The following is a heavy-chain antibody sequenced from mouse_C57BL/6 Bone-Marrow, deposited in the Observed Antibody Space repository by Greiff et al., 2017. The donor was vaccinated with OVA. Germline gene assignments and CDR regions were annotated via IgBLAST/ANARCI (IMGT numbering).Heavy chain of an antibody. D-gene: IGHD1-1*01. V-gene: IGHV3-8*01. CDR3: AKGYYYGSRSYWYFDV. Sequence: DVKLQESGPGLAKPSQTLSLTCSVTGYSITSDYWNWIRKFPGNKLEYMGYISYSGSTYYNPSLKSRISITRDTSKNQYYLQLNSVTTEDTATYYCAKGYYYGSRSYWYFDVWGTGTTVTVSS. CDR1: GYSITSDY. J-gene: IGHJ1*03. CDR2: ISYSGST.